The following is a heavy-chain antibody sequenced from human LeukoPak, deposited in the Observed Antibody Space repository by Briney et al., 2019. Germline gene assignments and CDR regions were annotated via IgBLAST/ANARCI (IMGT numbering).Heavy chain of an antibody. D-gene: IGHD5-12*01. CDR1: GFTFSSYA. CDR2: IWYDGSNK. CDR3: ARDKRSGYDT. V-gene: IGHV3-33*08. J-gene: IGHJ3*02. Sequence: PGGSLRLSCAASGFTFSSYAMSWVRQAPGKGLEWVAVIWYDGSNKYYADSVKGRFTISRDNSQNTLYLQIKSLRAEDTAVYYCARDKRSGYDTWGQGTMVTVSS.